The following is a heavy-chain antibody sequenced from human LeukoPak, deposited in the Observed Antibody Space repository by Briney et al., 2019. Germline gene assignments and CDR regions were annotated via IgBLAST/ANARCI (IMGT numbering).Heavy chain of an antibody. CDR2: IYSGGST. CDR1: GFTVSSNY. CDR3: ARGSGWYAEYFQH. Sequence: GGSLRLSCAASGFTVSSNYMSWVRQAPGKGLEWVSVIYSGGSTYCADSVKGRFTISRDNSKNTLYLQMNSLRAEDTAVYYCARGSGWYAEYFQHWGQGTLVTVSS. D-gene: IGHD6-19*01. J-gene: IGHJ1*01. V-gene: IGHV3-53*01.